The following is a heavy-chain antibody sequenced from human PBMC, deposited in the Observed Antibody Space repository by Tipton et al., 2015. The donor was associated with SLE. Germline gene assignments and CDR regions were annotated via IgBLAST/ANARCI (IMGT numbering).Heavy chain of an antibody. J-gene: IGHJ5*02. Sequence: TLSLTCTVSGDPITSRGYYWGWIRQPPGKGLEWIGSIYYSANTYYNPSLKSRVTISVDTSRNQFSLKLNFVTAADTAFYYCTRHVVGVASRPGWFDTWGQGTLVSVSS. D-gene: IGHD2-15*01. CDR3: TRHVVGVASRPGWFDT. V-gene: IGHV4-39*01. CDR2: IYYSANT. CDR1: GDPITSRGYY.